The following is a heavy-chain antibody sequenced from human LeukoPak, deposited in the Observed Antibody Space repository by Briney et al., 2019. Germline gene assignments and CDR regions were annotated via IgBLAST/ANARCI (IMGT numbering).Heavy chain of an antibody. D-gene: IGHD6-13*01. CDR2: MHLSGST. V-gene: IGHV4-4*07. CDR3: AVASSWPFDY. CDR1: GGSISSYF. Sequence: SETLSLTCTVSGGSISSYFWSWIRQPAGKGLEWIGRMHLSGSTNYNPSLKSRVTLSVDTSKNQFSLRLTSVTAADTAVYYCAVASSWPFDYWGQGTLVTVSS. J-gene: IGHJ4*02.